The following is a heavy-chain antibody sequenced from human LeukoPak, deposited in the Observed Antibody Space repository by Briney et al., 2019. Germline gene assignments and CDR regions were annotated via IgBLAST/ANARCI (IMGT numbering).Heavy chain of an antibody. CDR2: ISAYNGNT. CDR1: GYTFTSYG. Sequence: ASVKVSCKASGYTFTSYGISWVRQAPGQGLEWMGWISAYNGNTNYAQKLQGRVTMTTDTSTSTAYMELRSLRSDDTAVYYCARVLSMDYYGSGSYYSDYWGQGTLVTASS. J-gene: IGHJ4*02. CDR3: ARVLSMDYYGSGSYYSDY. D-gene: IGHD3-10*01. V-gene: IGHV1-18*01.